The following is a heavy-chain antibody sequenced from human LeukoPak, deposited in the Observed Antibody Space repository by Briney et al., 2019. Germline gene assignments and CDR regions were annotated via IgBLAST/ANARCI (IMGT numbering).Heavy chain of an antibody. V-gene: IGHV4-39*01. CDR3: ARHRGSYGQPVDY. D-gene: IGHD5-18*01. J-gene: IGHJ4*02. CDR1: GGSISSSSYY. Sequence: SETLSLTCTVSGGSISSSSYYWGWIRQPPGKGLEWIGSIYYSGSTYYNPSLKSRVTISVDTSKNQFSLKLSSVTAADTAVYYRARHRGSYGQPVDYWGQGTLVTVSS. CDR2: IYYSGST.